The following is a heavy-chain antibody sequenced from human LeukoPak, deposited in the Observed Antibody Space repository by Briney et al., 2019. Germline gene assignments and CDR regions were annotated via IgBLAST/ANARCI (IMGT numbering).Heavy chain of an antibody. CDR3: ARGPWELLYYFDY. Sequence: SVKVSCKASGGTFSSYAISWVRQAPGQGLEWMGRIIPTFGTANYAQKFQGRVTITTNESTSTAYMELSSLRSEDTAVYYCARGPWELLYYFDYWGQGTLVTVSS. CDR2: IIPTFGTA. J-gene: IGHJ4*02. D-gene: IGHD1-26*01. CDR1: GGTFSSYA. V-gene: IGHV1-69*05.